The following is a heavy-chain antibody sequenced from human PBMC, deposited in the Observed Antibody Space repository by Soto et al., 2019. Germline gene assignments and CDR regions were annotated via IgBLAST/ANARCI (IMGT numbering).Heavy chain of an antibody. J-gene: IGHJ6*04. V-gene: IGHV4-31*03. Sequence: PSETLSLTCTVSGGSISSGGYYWSWIRQHPGKGLEWIGYIYYSGSTYYNPSLKSRVTISVDTSKNQFSLKLSSVTAADTAVYYCARDGHDYGDYYGLMDVWGKGTTVTVSS. D-gene: IGHD4-17*01. CDR2: IYYSGST. CDR3: ARDGHDYGDYYGLMDV. CDR1: GGSISSGGYY.